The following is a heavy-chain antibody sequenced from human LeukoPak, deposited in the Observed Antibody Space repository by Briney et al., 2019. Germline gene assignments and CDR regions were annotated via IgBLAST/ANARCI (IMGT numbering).Heavy chain of an antibody. V-gene: IGHV4-39*07. CDR3: ARESYDSSGYYLLFDY. J-gene: IGHJ4*02. CDR2: IYYSGST. D-gene: IGHD3-22*01. Sequence: PSETLSLTCTVSGGSISSSSYYWGWIRQPPGKGLEWIGSIYYSGSTYYNPSLKSRVTISVDTSKNQFSLKLSSVTAADTAVYYCARESYDSSGYYLLFDYWGQGTLVTVSS. CDR1: GGSISSSSYY.